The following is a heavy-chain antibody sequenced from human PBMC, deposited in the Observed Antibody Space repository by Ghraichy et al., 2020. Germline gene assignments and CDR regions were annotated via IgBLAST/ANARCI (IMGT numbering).Heavy chain of an antibody. J-gene: IGHJ4*02. CDR3: ARHDYDITNYWGHFSH. CDR2: FYLSGST. V-gene: IGHV4-39*01. D-gene: IGHD3-22*01. Sequence: SETLSLTCTVSGDSISRTNFYWGWIRQPPGKGLEWIGSFYLSGSTYYNPSLKSRLTTSVDTSKNQFSLKLSSVTAADTAVYYCARHDYDITNYWGHFSHWGLGTLVTVSS. CDR1: GDSISRTNFY.